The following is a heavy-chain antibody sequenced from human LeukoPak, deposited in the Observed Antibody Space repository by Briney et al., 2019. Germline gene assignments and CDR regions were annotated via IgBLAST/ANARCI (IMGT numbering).Heavy chain of an antibody. V-gene: IGHV3-48*03. CDR1: GFTFSSYE. J-gene: IGHJ4*02. D-gene: IGHD3-16*02. CDR3: ARIRSDYVWGSYRSTFWYFDY. CDR2: ISSSGRTT. Sequence: GGSLRLSCTASGFTFSSYEMNWVRQAPGKGLEWVSYISSSGRTTYYADSVKGRFTISRDNSKNTLYLQMNSLRAEDTAVYYCARIRSDYVWGSYRSTFWYFDYWGQGTLVTVSS.